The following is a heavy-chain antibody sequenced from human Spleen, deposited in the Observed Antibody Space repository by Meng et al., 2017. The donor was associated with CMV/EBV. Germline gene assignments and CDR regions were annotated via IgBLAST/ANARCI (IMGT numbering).Heavy chain of an antibody. CDR1: GITFSTYS. V-gene: IGHV3-21*01. CDR2: MSSSGSYI. CDR3: ASEGRWIFGN. J-gene: IGHJ4*02. Sequence: GESLKISCAASGITFSTYSMSWVRQAPGKGLEWVSSMSSSGSYIKYADSVRGRFTVSRDNAKNSLSLQMNTLRVEDTAVYYCASEGRWIFGNWGQGILVTVSS. D-gene: IGHD5-12*01.